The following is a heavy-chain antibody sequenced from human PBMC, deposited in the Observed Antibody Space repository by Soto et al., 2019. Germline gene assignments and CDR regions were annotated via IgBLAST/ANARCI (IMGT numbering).Heavy chain of an antibody. Sequence: QPGGSLRLSCAASGFTFSSYGMHWVRQAPGKGLEWVAVISYDGSNKYYADSVKGRFTISRDNSKSTLYLQINSLRTEDTAVYYCAANFDYWGQGTLVTVSS. CDR2: ISYDGSNK. CDR1: GFTFSSYG. V-gene: IGHV3-30*03. J-gene: IGHJ4*02. CDR3: AANFDY.